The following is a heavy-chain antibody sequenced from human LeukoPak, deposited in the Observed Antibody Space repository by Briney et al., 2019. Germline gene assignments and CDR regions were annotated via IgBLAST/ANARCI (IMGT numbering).Heavy chain of an antibody. V-gene: IGHV4-34*01. D-gene: IGHD3-22*01. Sequence: SSETLSLTCAVYGGSFSGYYWSWLRQPPGKGLERIGEINHSGSTNYNPSLKSRVTISVDTSKNQFSLKLSSVTAADTAVYYCARPQTSSGYYSPFDYWGQGTLVTVSS. CDR1: GGSFSGYY. CDR3: ARPQTSSGYYSPFDY. CDR2: INHSGST. J-gene: IGHJ4*02.